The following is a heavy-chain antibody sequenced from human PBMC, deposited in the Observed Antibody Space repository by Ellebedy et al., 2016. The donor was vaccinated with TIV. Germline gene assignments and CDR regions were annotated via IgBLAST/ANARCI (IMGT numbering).Heavy chain of an antibody. CDR2: INPTSGSS. CDR1: GYTFTSYF. D-gene: IGHD2-15*01. J-gene: IGHJ4*02. CDR3: ARGFCSGGRCSYRWLVYYFDY. V-gene: IGHV1-46*01. Sequence: ASVKVSCKASGYTFTSYFLYWVRQVPGQGLEWMGIINPTSGSSNYAQKFQGRVTITADKSTSTAYMELSSLRSEDTAVYYCARGFCSGGRCSYRWLVYYFDYWGQGTLVTVSS.